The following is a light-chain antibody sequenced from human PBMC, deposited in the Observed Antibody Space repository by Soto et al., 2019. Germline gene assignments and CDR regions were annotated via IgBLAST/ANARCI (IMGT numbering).Light chain of an antibody. J-gene: IGKJ1*01. Sequence: DLQMTQSPSTLSASVGDRVTITCRASQSVSSWLAWFQQKPGKAPKLLIYDASSLESGVPSRFSGYGSGTEFTFTISSLQPDDFATYYCQQYNSAWTFGQGTKVEI. CDR1: QSVSSW. CDR3: QQYNSAWT. CDR2: DAS. V-gene: IGKV1-5*01.